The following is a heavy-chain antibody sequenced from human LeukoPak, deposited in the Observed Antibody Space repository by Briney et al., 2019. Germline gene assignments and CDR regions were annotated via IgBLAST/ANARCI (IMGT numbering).Heavy chain of an antibody. CDR1: GGTFSSYA. CDR3: ARHYGDTYFDGMDV. CDR2: IIPIFGTA. V-gene: IGHV1-69*13. Sequence: SVKVSCKASGGTFSSYAISWVRQAPGQGLEWMGGIIPIFGTANYAQEFQGRVTITADESTSTAYMELSSLRSEDTAVYYCARHYGDTYFDGMDVWGKGTTVTVSS. J-gene: IGHJ6*04. D-gene: IGHD4-17*01.